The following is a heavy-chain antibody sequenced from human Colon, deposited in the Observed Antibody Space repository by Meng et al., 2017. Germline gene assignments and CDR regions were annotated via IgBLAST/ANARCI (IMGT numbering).Heavy chain of an antibody. CDR2: ISTYNGNT. CDR3: ARVWNYDILTGYYTHYFDY. D-gene: IGHD3-9*01. V-gene: IGHV1-18*01. Sequence: QVLLVQCGAEVKKPGASVKVSCKASGYTFTSYGLSWVRQAPGQGLEWMGWISTYNGNTNYAQKLQGRVTMTTDTSTSTVYMEVRSLRSDDTAVYYCARVWNYDILTGYYTHYFDYWGQGTLVTVSS. J-gene: IGHJ4*02. CDR1: GYTFTSYG.